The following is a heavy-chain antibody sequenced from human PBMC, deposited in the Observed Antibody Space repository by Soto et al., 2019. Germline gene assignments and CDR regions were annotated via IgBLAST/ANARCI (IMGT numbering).Heavy chain of an antibody. CDR3: ARGKPSGYRFGPRNFFYYGMDV. J-gene: IGHJ6*02. Sequence: SETLSLTCGVFSGSLTDHYWTWIRQPPGKGMERIGEINHSVITDYNPSLRSRVTLSLDTSKSQVSLKVTALTASDTAVYYCARGKPSGYRFGPRNFFYYGMDVWGPGTTVTVSS. D-gene: IGHD5-18*01. CDR2: INHSVIT. V-gene: IGHV4-34*01. CDR1: SGSLTDHY.